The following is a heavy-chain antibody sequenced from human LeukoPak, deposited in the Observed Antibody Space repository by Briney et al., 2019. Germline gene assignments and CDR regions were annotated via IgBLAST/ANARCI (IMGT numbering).Heavy chain of an antibody. V-gene: IGHV6-1*01. CDR2: TYYRSKWYN. D-gene: IGHD2-2*01. J-gene: IGHJ5*02. CDR1: GDSVSSNSAA. Sequence: SQTLSPTCAISGDSVSSNSAAWNWIRQSPSRGLEWLGRTYYRSKWYNDYAVSVKSRITINPDTSKNQFSLQLNSVTPEDTAVYYCARGHLYCSSTSCPSSWFDPWGQGTLVTVSS. CDR3: ARGHLYCSSTSCPSSWFDP.